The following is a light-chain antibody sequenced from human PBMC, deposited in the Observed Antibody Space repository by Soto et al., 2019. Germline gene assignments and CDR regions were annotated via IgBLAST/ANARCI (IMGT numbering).Light chain of an antibody. CDR3: SSYASSSTVI. J-gene: IGLJ2*01. CDR1: SSVVGAYNY. Sequence: QSALTQPASVSGSPGQSITISCTGTSSVVGAYNYVSWYQQHPVKAPKLMIYDVSSRPSGISNRFSGSKSGNTASLTISGVQAEDEADYYCSSYASSSTVIFGGGNKVTVL. CDR2: DVS. V-gene: IGLV2-14*01.